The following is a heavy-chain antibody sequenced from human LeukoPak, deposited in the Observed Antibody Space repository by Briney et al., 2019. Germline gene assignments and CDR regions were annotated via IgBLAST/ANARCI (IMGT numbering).Heavy chain of an antibody. CDR1: GGSISSGGYS. CDR3: ASSRAYSSSWYRWTLYY. V-gene: IGHV4-30-2*01. J-gene: IGHJ4*02. CDR2: IYHSGST. Sequence: SQTLSFTCAVSGGSISSGGYSWSWIRQPPGKGLEWIGYIYHSGSTYYNPSLKSRVTISVDRSKNQFSLKLSSVTAADTAVYYCASSRAYSSSWYRWTLYYWGQGTLVTVSS. D-gene: IGHD6-13*01.